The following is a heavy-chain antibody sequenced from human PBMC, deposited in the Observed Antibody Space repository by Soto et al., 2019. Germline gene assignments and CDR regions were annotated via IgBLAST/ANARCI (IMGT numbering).Heavy chain of an antibody. J-gene: IGHJ4*02. CDR2: IYHSGST. CDR3: ARGCMVRGAMRGYVDE. V-gene: IGHV4-4*01. Sequence: QVQLQESGPGLVKPSGTLSLTCAVSGGSISSSNWWSWVRQPPGKGLEWIGKIYHSGSTNYNPSRTCGGARSVDKSEIQFTLRLSSVAAAGMAGDCCARGCMVRGAMRGYVDEWGQGTGVTVSS. D-gene: IGHD3-10*01. CDR1: GGSISSSNW.